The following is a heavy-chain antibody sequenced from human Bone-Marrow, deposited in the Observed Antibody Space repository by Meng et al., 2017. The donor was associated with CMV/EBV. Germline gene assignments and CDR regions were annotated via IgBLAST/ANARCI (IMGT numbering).Heavy chain of an antibody. Sequence: SVKVSCKASGGTFSSYTISWVRQAPGQGLEWMGRIIPILGIANYAQKFQGRVTITADKSTSTAYMELSSLRSEDTAVYYCAREFPGRGIAALYNWFDPWGQGTLVTVSS. J-gene: IGHJ5*02. CDR2: IIPILGIA. CDR1: GGTFSSYT. CDR3: AREFPGRGIAALYNWFDP. V-gene: IGHV1-69*04. D-gene: IGHD6-6*01.